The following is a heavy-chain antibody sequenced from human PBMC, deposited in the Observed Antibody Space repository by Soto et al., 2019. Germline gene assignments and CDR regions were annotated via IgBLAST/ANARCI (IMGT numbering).Heavy chain of an antibody. V-gene: IGHV1-18*01. CDR2: ISAYNGNT. CDR3: ARVGSSWYDSHAFDI. CDR1: GYTFTSYG. Sequence: AASVKVSCKASGYTFTSYGISWVRQAPGQLLEWMGWISAYNGNTNYAQKLQGRVTMTTDTSTSTAYMELRSLRSDDTAVYYCARVGSSWYDSHAFDIWGQGTMVTVSS. J-gene: IGHJ3*02. D-gene: IGHD6-13*01.